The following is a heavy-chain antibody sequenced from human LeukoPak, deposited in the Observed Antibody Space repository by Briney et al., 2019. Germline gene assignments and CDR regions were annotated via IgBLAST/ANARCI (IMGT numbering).Heavy chain of an antibody. CDR3: ASSAAAYYSYFYYYMGV. V-gene: IGHV4-31*03. J-gene: IGHJ6*03. D-gene: IGHD3-9*01. Sequence: SQTLSLTCRVSGGSMNSGNYYWSWIRQHPGRGLEWIGYIYSSGTTYYNPSLKSRVTISVYTSKNQFSLILTSVTAADTAVYYCASSAAAYYSYFYYYMGVWGNGTTVTVSS. CDR2: IYSSGTT. CDR1: GGSMNSGNYY.